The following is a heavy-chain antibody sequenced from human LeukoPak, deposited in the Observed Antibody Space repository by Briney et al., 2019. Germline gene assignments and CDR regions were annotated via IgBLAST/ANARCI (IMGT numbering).Heavy chain of an antibody. CDR3: ARAGTAMVRYYYYYYMDV. V-gene: IGHV1-69*13. D-gene: IGHD5-18*01. CDR1: GGTFSSYA. Sequence: ASVKVSCKASGGTFSSYAISWVRQAPGQGLEWMGGIIPMFGTANYAQKFQGRVTITADESTSTAYMELSSLRSEDTAVYYCARAGTAMVRYYYYYYMDVWGKETTVTVSS. J-gene: IGHJ6*03. CDR2: IIPMFGTA.